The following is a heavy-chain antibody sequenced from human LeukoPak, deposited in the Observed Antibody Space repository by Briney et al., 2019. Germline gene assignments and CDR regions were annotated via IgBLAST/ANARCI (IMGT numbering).Heavy chain of an antibody. CDR2: ISSSSSYI. V-gene: IGHV3-21*01. Sequence: PSGTLTLTCAASGFTFSSYSKYWVRQAPPQGLEWVSFISSSSSYIYYADSVKGRFIIYRDNATNSLYLQMNSLRVEHTAVYYCARDGLEQLVSYAFDIWGQGTRVTVSS. CDR1: GFTFSSYS. CDR3: ARDGLEQLVSYAFDI. D-gene: IGHD6-13*01. J-gene: IGHJ3*02.